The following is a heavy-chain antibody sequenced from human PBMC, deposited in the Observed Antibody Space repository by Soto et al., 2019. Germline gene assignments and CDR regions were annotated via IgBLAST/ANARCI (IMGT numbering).Heavy chain of an antibody. Sequence: GGSLRLSCAASGFTVSSNYMSWVRQAPGKGLEWVSVIYSGGSTYYADSVKGRFTISRHNSKNTLYLQMNSLRAEDTAVDYCARAPRYSSGWYYFDYWGQGTLVTVSS. V-gene: IGHV3-66*01. CDR1: GFTVSSNY. CDR3: ARAPRYSSGWYYFDY. J-gene: IGHJ4*02. CDR2: IYSGGST. D-gene: IGHD6-19*01.